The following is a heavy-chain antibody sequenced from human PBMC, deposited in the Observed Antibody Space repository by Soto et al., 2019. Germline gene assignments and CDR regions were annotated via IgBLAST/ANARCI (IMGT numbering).Heavy chain of an antibody. D-gene: IGHD3-9*01. CDR1: GFNFTYHA. Sequence: QEQLVESGGGVVRPGKSLRLSCEASGFNFTYHAMHWVRQAPGKGLEWVAVISFNGRKKFYARPVKGRFTISRDNSKNTLYLQINNLRPGDTAVYYCARDWLRRDDILTPSWNFNLWGQGTLVTAS. CDR3: ARDWLRRDDILTPSWNFNL. J-gene: IGHJ2*01. CDR2: ISFNGRKK. V-gene: IGHV3-30*04.